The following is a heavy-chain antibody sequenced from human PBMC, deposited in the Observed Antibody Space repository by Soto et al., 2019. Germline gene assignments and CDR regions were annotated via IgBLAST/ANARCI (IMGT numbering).Heavy chain of an antibody. J-gene: IGHJ4*02. V-gene: IGHV4-59*01. CDR3: ARGSSGWNYYFDY. CDR2: IYYSGST. CDR1: GGSISSYY. Sequence: PSETLSLTCTVSGGSISSYYWSWIRQPPGKGLEWIGYIYYSGSTNYNPSLKSRVTISVDTSKNQFSLKLSSLRSEDTAVYYCARGSSGWNYYFDYWGQGTLVTVSS. D-gene: IGHD6-19*01.